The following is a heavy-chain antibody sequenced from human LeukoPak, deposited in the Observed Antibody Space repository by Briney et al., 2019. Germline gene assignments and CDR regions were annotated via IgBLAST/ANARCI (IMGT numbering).Heavy chain of an antibody. V-gene: IGHV5-51*01. D-gene: IGHD1-26*01. J-gene: IGHJ4*02. Sequence: GESLKISCTASGYSLTSYWIGWVRQMPGKGLEWMGIIYPGDSDTRYSPSFHGQVTISVDKSISTAYLQWSSLKASDTAMYYCARRGSGTYFPFDYWGQGTLVTVSS. CDR3: ARRGSGTYFPFDY. CDR1: GYSLTSYW. CDR2: IYPGDSDT.